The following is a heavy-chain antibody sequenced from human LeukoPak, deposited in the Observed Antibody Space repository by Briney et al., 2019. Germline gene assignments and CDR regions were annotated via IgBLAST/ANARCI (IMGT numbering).Heavy chain of an antibody. CDR1: GYTFTGYY. V-gene: IGHV1-2*02. J-gene: IGHJ4*02. CDR3: ARASGYDSSGYWKDY. CDR2: INPHNTGT. D-gene: IGHD3-22*01. Sequence: ASVKVPCKTSGYTFTGYYLHWVRQAPGQGLEWMGRINPHNTGTNFAQKFQGRVTMTRDTSISTAYMELSSLRSDDTAVYYCARASGYDSSGYWKDYWGQGTLVTVSS.